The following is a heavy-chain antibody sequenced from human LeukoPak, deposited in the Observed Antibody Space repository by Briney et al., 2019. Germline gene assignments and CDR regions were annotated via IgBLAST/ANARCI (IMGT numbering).Heavy chain of an antibody. Sequence: RGRSLRLSCAASGFTFDDYAMHWVRQAPGKGLEWVSGISWNSGSIGYADSVKGRFTISRDNAKNSLYLQMNSLRAEDTALYYCAKGSELYYDSSGYYEGWGQGTLVTVSS. V-gene: IGHV3-9*01. CDR3: AKGSELYYDSSGYYEG. J-gene: IGHJ4*02. CDR1: GFTFDDYA. D-gene: IGHD3-22*01. CDR2: ISWNSGSI.